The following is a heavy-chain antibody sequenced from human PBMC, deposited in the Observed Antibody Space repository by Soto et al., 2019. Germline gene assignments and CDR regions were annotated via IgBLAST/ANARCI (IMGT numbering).Heavy chain of an antibody. CDR3: ARHPHTYDYTPYYFDY. Sequence: QLQLQESGPGLMQPSETLSLTCSVSGNSISSSGYYWGWIRQPPGKGLEWIGSMSYRGSAYRVSTHSNPSLTSRVSISMDTSKNQFSLRLTSVTAADTAVYYCARHPHTYDYTPYYFDYWGQGTLVTVSS. CDR1: GNSISSSGYY. D-gene: IGHD4-4*01. J-gene: IGHJ4*02. CDR2: MSYRGSAYRVST. V-gene: IGHV4-39*01.